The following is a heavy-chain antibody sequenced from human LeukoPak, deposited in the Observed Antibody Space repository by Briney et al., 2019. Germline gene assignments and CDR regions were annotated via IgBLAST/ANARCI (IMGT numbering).Heavy chain of an antibody. CDR2: VHTSGSS. J-gene: IGHJ4*02. Sequence: SENLSFNSTGYGASISHNYWSWLRQTQERGLEWMGHVHTSGSSTYYPSLKTRLTMSIDTSRSQLSLKLTSVTAAGAAVYFCARLGSYHDFWGQGALVTVSS. CDR3: ARLGSYHDF. D-gene: IGHD1-26*01. V-gene: IGHV4-4*09. CDR1: GASISHNY.